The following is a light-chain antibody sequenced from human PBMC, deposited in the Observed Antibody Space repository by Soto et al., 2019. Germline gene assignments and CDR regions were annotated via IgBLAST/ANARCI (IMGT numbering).Light chain of an antibody. J-gene: IGKJ4*01. CDR2: GAS. V-gene: IGKV3-15*01. CDR1: QSLTNN. CDR3: QQYKNWPPLT. Sequence: EIVMKQSPATLSVSPGERATLSCRASQSLTNNLAWYQQKPGQAPRLLIYGASTRATGIPARFSGSGSGTEFTLTITSLQSEDFAVYYCQQYKNWPPLTFGGGTKVEIK.